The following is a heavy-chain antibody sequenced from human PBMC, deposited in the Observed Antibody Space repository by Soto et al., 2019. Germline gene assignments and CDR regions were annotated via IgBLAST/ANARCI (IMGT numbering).Heavy chain of an antibody. CDR2: MNPNSGNT. CDR3: ARDGLAVTKTGTYWYFDL. V-gene: IGHV1-8*01. J-gene: IGHJ2*01. Sequence: ASVKVSCKASGYTFTSYDINWVRQATGQGLEWMGWMNPNSGNTGYAQKFQGRVTMTRNTSISTAYMELSSLRSEDTAVYYCARDGLAVTKTGTYWYFDLWGRGTLVTVSS. CDR1: GYTFTSYD. D-gene: IGHD4-17*01.